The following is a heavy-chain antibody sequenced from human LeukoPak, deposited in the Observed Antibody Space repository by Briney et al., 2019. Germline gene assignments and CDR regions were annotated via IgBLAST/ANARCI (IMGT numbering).Heavy chain of an antibody. CDR1: GYTFTSYA. D-gene: IGHD6-6*01. CDR2: IIPILGIA. Sequence: ASVKVSCKASGYTFTSYAISWVRQAPGQGLEWMGRIIPILGIANYAQKFQGRVTITADKSTSTAYMELSSLRSEDTAVYYCARYSSSSGGDYFDYWGQGTLVTVYS. V-gene: IGHV1-69*04. CDR3: ARYSSSSGGDYFDY. J-gene: IGHJ4*02.